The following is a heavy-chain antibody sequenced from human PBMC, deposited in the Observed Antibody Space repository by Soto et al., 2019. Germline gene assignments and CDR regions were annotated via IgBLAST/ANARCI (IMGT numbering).Heavy chain of an antibody. V-gene: IGHV1-18*03. D-gene: IGHD1-1*01. J-gene: IGHJ5*02. CDR2: ISGHNGNT. Sequence: QVQLVQSGDEVKKPGASVKVSCKASGYSFTNYGISWVRQAPGQGLHWMGWISGHNGNTLYAWNLQGRVTMTIDTSTSTAYMDLRSRGFDNIDMYYCVRDWQLSPWGQGTLVPASS. CDR1: GYSFTNYG. CDR3: VRDWQLSP.